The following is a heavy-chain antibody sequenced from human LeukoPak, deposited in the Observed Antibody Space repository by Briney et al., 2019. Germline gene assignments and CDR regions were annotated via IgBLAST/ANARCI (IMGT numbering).Heavy chain of an antibody. J-gene: IGHJ4*02. Sequence: PQTLSLTCTVSGGSISSGDYYWSWIRQPPGKGLEWIGYIYYSGSTYYNPSLKSRVTISVDTSKNQFSLKLSSVTAADTAVYYCARGDDYGDYEYWGQGTLVTVSS. V-gene: IGHV4-30-4*08. D-gene: IGHD4-17*01. CDR3: ARGDDYGDYEY. CDR1: GGSISSGDYY. CDR2: IYYSGST.